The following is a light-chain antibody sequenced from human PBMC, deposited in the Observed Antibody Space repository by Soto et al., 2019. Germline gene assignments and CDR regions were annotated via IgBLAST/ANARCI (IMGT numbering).Light chain of an antibody. V-gene: IGKV1-12*01. CDR1: QGVSTW. J-gene: IGKJ5*01. CDR3: QQAASFPVT. CDR2: TAS. Sequence: DTQMTKIPSVSASVGDRVTITCRASQGVSTWLAWYQQKPGKAPNLLIYTASSLQSGVPSRFSGSGSGTDFTLTINVLQPEDFATYYCQQAASFPVTFGQGTRLEIK.